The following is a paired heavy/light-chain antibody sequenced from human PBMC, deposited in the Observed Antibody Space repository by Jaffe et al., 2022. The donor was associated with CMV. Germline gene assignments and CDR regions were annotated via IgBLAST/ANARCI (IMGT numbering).Heavy chain of an antibody. CDR2: INPSGGST. D-gene: IGHD3-22*01. V-gene: IGHV1-46*01. CDR3: ARDWYYDSSGYLMFFRLTRSDAFDI. CDR1: GYTFTSYY. J-gene: IGHJ3*02. Sequence: QVQLVQSGAEVKKPGASVKVSCKASGYTFTSYYMHWVRQAPGQGLEWMGIINPSGGSTSYAQKFQGRVTMTRDTSTSTVYMELSSLRSEDTAVYYCARDWYYDSSGYLMFFRLTRSDAFDIWGQGTMVTVSS.
Light chain of an antibody. CDR2: WAS. CDR3: QQYYSTLPYT. V-gene: IGKV4-1*01. Sequence: DIVMTQSPDSLAVSLGERATINCKSSQSVLYSSNNKNYLAWYQQKPGQPPKLLIYWASTRESGVPDRFSGSGSGTDFTLTISSLQAEDVAVYYCQQYYSTLPYTFGQGTKLEIK. J-gene: IGKJ2*01. CDR1: QSVLYSSNNKNY.